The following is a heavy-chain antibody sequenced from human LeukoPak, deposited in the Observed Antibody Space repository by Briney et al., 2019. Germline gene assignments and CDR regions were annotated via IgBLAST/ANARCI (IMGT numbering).Heavy chain of an antibody. Sequence: PGGSLRLSCAASGFTFSSYWMSWVRQAPGKGLEWVANIKQDGSEKYYVDSVKGRFTISRDNSKNTLYLQMNSLRAEDTAVYYCAKDYSNYGDYFDYWGQGTLVTVSS. J-gene: IGHJ4*02. CDR1: GFTFSSYW. V-gene: IGHV3-7*03. CDR2: IKQDGSEK. CDR3: AKDYSNYGDYFDY. D-gene: IGHD4-11*01.